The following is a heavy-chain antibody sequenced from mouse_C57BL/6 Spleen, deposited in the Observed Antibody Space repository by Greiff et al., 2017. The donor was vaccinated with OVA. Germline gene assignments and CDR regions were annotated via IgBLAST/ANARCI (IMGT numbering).Heavy chain of an antibody. CDR2: ISSGSSTI. CDR3: AGEDWDGAWFAY. Sequence: EVKLVESGGGLVKPGGSLKLSCAASGFTFSDYGMHWVRQAPEKGLEWVAYISSGSSTIYYADTVKGRFTISRDNAKNTLFLQLTSLRSEDTAMYYCAGEDWDGAWFAYWGQGTLVTVSA. CDR1: GFTFSDYG. J-gene: IGHJ3*01. D-gene: IGHD4-1*01. V-gene: IGHV5-17*01.